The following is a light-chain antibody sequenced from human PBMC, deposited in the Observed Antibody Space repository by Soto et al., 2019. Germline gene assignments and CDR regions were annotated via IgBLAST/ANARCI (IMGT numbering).Light chain of an antibody. J-gene: IGKJ5*01. Sequence: EIVMTQSPATLSVAPGERATLSCRASQRVLSKLAWYQQKPGQAPRLLIYGAFTRAIDIPGRFSGSGSGTEFTLTISSLQSEDFAVYYCQQYNNCPITFGQGTRLEIK. CDR3: QQYNNCPIT. CDR2: GAF. CDR1: QRVLSK. V-gene: IGKV3-15*01.